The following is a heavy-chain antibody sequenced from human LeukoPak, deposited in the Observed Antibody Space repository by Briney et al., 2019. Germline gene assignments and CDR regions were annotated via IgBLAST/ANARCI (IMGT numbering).Heavy chain of an antibody. CDR3: ARDSCSGGSCYDAFDI. J-gene: IGHJ3*02. CDR1: GFTFSSYN. CDR2: ISSSSSTI. V-gene: IGHV3-48*01. Sequence: QSGGSLRLSCAASGFTFSSYNMNWVRQAPGKGLEWVSYISSSSSTIYYADSVKGRFTISRDNAKNSLYLQMNSLRAEDTAVYYCARDSCSGGSCYDAFDIWGKGTTVTVSS. D-gene: IGHD2-15*01.